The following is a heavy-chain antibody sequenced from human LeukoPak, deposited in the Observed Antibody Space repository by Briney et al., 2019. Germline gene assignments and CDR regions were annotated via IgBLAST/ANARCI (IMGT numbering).Heavy chain of an antibody. CDR3: ARDGIQLWHFDY. D-gene: IGHD5-18*01. CDR2: IYTSGST. Sequence: PSETLSLTCTVSGGSISSGSYYWRWIRQPAGEGLEWIGRIYTSGSTNYNPSLKSRVTISVDTSKNQFSLKLSSVTAADTAVYYCARDGIQLWHFDYWGQGTLVTVSS. V-gene: IGHV4-61*02. CDR1: GGSISSGSYY. J-gene: IGHJ4*02.